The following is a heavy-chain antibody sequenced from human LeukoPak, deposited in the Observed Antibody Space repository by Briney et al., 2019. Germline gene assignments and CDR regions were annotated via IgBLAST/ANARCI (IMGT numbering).Heavy chain of an antibody. Sequence: ASVKISCKVSGYTFTDYYMHWVQQAPGKGLEWMGLVDPEDGETIYAEKFQGRVTITADTSTDTAYMELSRLRSDDTAVYYCAIYPVEMASVWGQGTLVTVSS. D-gene: IGHD5-24*01. CDR2: VDPEDGET. V-gene: IGHV1-69-2*01. J-gene: IGHJ4*02. CDR1: GYTFTDYY. CDR3: AIYPVEMASV.